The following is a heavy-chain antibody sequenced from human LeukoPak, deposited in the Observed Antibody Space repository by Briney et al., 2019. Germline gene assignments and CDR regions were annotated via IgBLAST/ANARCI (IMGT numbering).Heavy chain of an antibody. CDR2: ISNSGNTI. CDR3: ARIGSYPYYFDY. V-gene: IGHV3-11*04. CDR1: GFTSRFSFSDYY. D-gene: IGHD1-26*01. Sequence: GGSLRLSCAASGFTSRFSFSDYYMSWIRQAPGKGLEWLSFISNSGNTIHYADSVRGRFTISRDNAKNSLYLQMNSLRAEDTAVYYCARIGSYPYYFDYWGQGALVTVSS. J-gene: IGHJ4*02.